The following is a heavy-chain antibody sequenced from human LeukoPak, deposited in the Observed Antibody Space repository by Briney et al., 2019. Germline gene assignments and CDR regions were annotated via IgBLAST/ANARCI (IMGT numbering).Heavy chain of an antibody. J-gene: IGHJ4*02. CDR1: GFTFSSYA. D-gene: IGHD2-15*01. Sequence: PGGSLRLSCAASGFTFSSYAMHWVRQAPGKGLEWVAVISYDGSNKYYADSVKGRFTISRDNSKNTLYLQMNSLRAEDTAVYYCARDFIGYCSGGSCYGGPIDYWGQGTLVTVSS. V-gene: IGHV3-30-3*01. CDR3: ARDFIGYCSGGSCYGGPIDY. CDR2: ISYDGSNK.